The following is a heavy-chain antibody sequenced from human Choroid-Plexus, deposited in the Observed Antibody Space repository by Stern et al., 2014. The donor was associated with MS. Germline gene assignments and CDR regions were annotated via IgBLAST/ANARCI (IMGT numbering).Heavy chain of an antibody. CDR1: GFTFGSCA. Sequence: VQLVHSGGGVVQPGRPLRLSCVASGFTFGSCAMHWVRQAPGKGLEWAAGVSYDGSNKYYADSVKGRFTISRDNSQNTLYMQMSSLRPEDTAVYYCAKDRQYLTYFFDHWGQGSLVTVSS. CDR2: VSYDGSNK. D-gene: IGHD2/OR15-2a*01. V-gene: IGHV3-30*18. CDR3: AKDRQYLTYFFDH. J-gene: IGHJ5*02.